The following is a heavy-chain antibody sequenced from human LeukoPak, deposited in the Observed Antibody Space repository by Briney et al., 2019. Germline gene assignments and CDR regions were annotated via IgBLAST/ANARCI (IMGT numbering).Heavy chain of an antibody. CDR1: GGSFSGYY. CDR3: ARVRGYSYGYHYFDY. V-gene: IGHV4-34*01. Sequence: SETLSLTCAVYGGSFSGYYWSWIRQPPGKGLEWVGEINHSGSTNYNPSLKSRVTVSVDTSKNQFSLKLSSVTAADTAVYYCARVRGYSYGYHYFDYWGQGTLVTVSS. CDR2: INHSGST. J-gene: IGHJ4*02. D-gene: IGHD5-18*01.